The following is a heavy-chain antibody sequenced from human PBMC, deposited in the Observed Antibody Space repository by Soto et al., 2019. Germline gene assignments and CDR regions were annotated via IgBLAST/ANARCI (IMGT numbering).Heavy chain of an antibody. D-gene: IGHD2-2*02. CDR2: ISGSGGST. V-gene: IGHV3-23*01. J-gene: IGHJ6*02. Sequence: GGSLSLSCAASGFTFISYAMSWVRQAPGKGLEWVSAISGSGGSTYYADSVKGRFTISRDNSKNTLYLQMNSLRAEDTAVYYCAAPRGYCSSTSCYTGRYWYYGMDVWGQGTTVTVSS. CDR1: GFTFISYA. CDR3: AAPRGYCSSTSCYTGRYWYYGMDV.